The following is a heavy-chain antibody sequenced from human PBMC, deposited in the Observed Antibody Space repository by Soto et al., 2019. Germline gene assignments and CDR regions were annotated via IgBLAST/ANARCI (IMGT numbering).Heavy chain of an antibody. CDR2: INSDGSST. D-gene: IGHD3-22*01. CDR3: ARDPWTCYYDSSGYYYD. CDR1: GFTLSSYW. J-gene: IGHJ4*02. Sequence: GGSLRLSCAASGFTLSSYWMHWVRQAPGKGLVWVSRINSDGSSTSYADSVKGRFTISRDNAKNTLYLQMNSLRAEDTAVYYCARDPWTCYYDSSGYYYDWGQGTRVTVSS. V-gene: IGHV3-74*01.